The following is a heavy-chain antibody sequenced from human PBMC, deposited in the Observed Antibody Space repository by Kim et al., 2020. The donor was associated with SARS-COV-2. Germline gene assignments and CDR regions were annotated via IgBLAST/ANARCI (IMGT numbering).Heavy chain of an antibody. J-gene: IGHJ4*02. CDR2: IWYDGSNK. V-gene: IGHV3-33*06. D-gene: IGHD5-12*01. Sequence: GGSLRLSCAASGFTFSSYAMHWVRQAPGKGLEWVAVIWYDGSNKYYADSVKGRFTISRDNSKNTLYLQMNSLRAEDTAVYYCAKGSEWLRFRGAFSHWGQGTLVTVSS. CDR1: GFTFSSYA. CDR3: AKGSEWLRFRGAFSH.